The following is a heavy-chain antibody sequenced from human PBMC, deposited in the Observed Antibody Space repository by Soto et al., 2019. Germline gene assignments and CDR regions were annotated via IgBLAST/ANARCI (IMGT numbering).Heavy chain of an antibody. CDR2: ISGSGDTI. V-gene: IGHV3-11*01. J-gene: IGHJ4*02. CDR3: ARRSTMVTDFDY. D-gene: IGHD3-10*01. Sequence: QVQLVESGGTLVKPGGSLRLSCAASGFRFSDYFMNWIRQAPGKRLEWLSYISGSGDTIFYADSVKGRFTISRDNAKNSLYLQMDSRRAVDTAVYYCARRSTMVTDFDYWGQGTLVAASS. CDR1: GFRFSDYF.